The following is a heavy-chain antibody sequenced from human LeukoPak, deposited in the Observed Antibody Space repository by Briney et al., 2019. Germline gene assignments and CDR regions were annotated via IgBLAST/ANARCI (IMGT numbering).Heavy chain of an antibody. V-gene: IGHV4-39*01. J-gene: IGHJ4*02. CDR1: GGSISSSSYY. CDR3: AGQGGSYPFDY. CDR2: IYYSGST. Sequence: PSETLSLTCTVSGGSISSSSYYWGWIRQPPGKGLEWIGSIYYSGSTWYNPSLKSRVIISVDTSKKQFSLKLSSVTAADTAVYYCAGQGGSYPFDYWGQGTLVTVPS. D-gene: IGHD1-26*01.